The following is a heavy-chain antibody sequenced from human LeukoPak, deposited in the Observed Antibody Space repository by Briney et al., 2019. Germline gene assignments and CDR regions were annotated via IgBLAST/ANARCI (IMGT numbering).Heavy chain of an antibody. J-gene: IGHJ6*03. CDR2: IKSKTDGGTT. V-gene: IGHV3-15*01. Sequence: GGSLRLSCAASGFTFSNAWMSWVRQAPGKGLEWVGRIKSKTDGGTTDYAAPVKGRFTISRDDSKNTLYLQINSLKTEDTAVYYCTTVKRGWSYKPREYYYYYMDVWGKGTTVTVSS. D-gene: IGHD1-26*01. CDR3: TTVKRGWSYKPREYYYYYMDV. CDR1: GFTFSNAW.